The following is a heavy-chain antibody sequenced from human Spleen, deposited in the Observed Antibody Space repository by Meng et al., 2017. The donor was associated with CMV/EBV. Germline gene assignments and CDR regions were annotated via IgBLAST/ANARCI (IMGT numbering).Heavy chain of an antibody. CDR3: ARSLNYGFSMAGPLGY. D-gene: IGHD3-3*01. V-gene: IGHV1-2*02. J-gene: IGHJ4*02. CDR1: SYSISSGYY. CDR2: INPNSGGT. Sequence: TCTVSSYSISSGYYWAWIRQPPGKGLEWMGWINPNSGGTNYAQKFQGRVTMTRDTSISTAYMELSSLRSDDTAVYYCARSLNYGFSMAGPLGYWGQGTLVTVSS.